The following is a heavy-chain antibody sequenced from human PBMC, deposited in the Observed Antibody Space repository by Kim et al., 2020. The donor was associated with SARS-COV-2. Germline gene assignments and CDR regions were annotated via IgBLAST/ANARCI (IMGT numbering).Heavy chain of an antibody. CDR2: INHSGST. J-gene: IGHJ5*02. D-gene: IGHD2-2*01. CDR3: ARGRITEDIVVVPAAHTAPQPFDP. Sequence: SETLSLTCAVYGGSFSGYYWSWIRQPPGKGLEWIGEINHSGSTNYNPSLKSRVTISVDTSKNQFSLKLSSVTAADTAVYYCARGRITEDIVVVPAAHTAPQPFDPWGQGTLVTVSS. CDR1: GGSFSGYY. V-gene: IGHV4-34*01.